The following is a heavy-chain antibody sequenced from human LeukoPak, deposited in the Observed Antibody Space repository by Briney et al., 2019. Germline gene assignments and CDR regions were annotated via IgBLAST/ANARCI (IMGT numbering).Heavy chain of an antibody. V-gene: IGHV3-23*01. CDR2: ISGSGGST. CDR1: GFTFSSYG. D-gene: IGHD3-9*01. Sequence: GGSLRLSCAASGFTFSSYGMSWVRQAPGKGLEWVSAISGSGGSTYYADSVKGRFTISRDNSKNTLYLQMNSLRAEDTAVYYCAKDNVLRYFDWLRYFDYWGQGTLVTVSS. CDR3: AKDNVLRYFDWLRYFDY. J-gene: IGHJ4*02.